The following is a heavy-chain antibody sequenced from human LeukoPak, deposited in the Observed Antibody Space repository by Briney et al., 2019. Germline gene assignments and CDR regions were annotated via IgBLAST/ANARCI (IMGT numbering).Heavy chain of an antibody. D-gene: IGHD3-9*01. CDR1: GFTFSNNA. CDR3: AKGDNDILTGYYNSFDY. V-gene: IGHV3-23*01. Sequence: PGGSLRLSCAASGFTFSNNAMSWVRQAPGKGLEWVSATSTSGGSAYYADSVKGRFTISRDNSKNTLYLQMDSLRADDTAVYYCAKGDNDILTGYYNSFDYWGQGTLVTVSS. CDR2: TSTSGGSA. J-gene: IGHJ4*02.